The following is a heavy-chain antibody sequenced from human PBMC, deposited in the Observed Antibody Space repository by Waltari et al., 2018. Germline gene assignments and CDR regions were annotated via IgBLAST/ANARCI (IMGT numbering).Heavy chain of an antibody. Sequence: EVQLVESGGGLVQPGGSLRLSCAASGFPFSSYWMSWVRQAPGNGMARVANIKQDGSEKYYVDSVKGRFTISRDNAKNSLYLQMNSLRAEDTAVYYCASLYYYDSSGYYYDGPDAFDIWGQGTMVTVSS. V-gene: IGHV3-7*01. J-gene: IGHJ3*02. CDR3: ASLYYYDSSGYYYDGPDAFDI. CDR1: GFPFSSYW. D-gene: IGHD3-22*01. CDR2: IKQDGSEK.